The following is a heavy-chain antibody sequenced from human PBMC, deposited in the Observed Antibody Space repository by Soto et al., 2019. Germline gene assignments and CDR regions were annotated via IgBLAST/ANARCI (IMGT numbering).Heavy chain of an antibody. Sequence: SETLSLTCTVSGGSISSGGYCWSWIRQHPGKGLEWIGYIYYSGSTYYNPSLKSRVTISVDTSKNQFSLKLSSVTAADTAVYYCARAGGINWFDPWGQGTLVTVSS. CDR1: GGSISSGGYC. D-gene: IGHD3-10*01. J-gene: IGHJ5*02. V-gene: IGHV4-31*03. CDR3: ARAGGINWFDP. CDR2: IYYSGST.